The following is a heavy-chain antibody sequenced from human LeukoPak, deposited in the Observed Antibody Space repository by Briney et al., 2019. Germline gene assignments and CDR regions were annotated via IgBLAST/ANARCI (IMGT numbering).Heavy chain of an antibody. D-gene: IGHD6-13*01. CDR1: GGSISSSSYY. Sequence: SETLSLTCTVSGGSISSSSYYWGWIRQPPGKGLEWIGSIYYSGSTYYNPSLKSRVTISVDTSKNQFSLKLSSVTAADTAVYYRARHQRGRIAAAGYFDYWGQGTLVTVSS. V-gene: IGHV4-39*01. CDR2: IYYSGST. J-gene: IGHJ4*02. CDR3: ARHQRGRIAAAGYFDY.